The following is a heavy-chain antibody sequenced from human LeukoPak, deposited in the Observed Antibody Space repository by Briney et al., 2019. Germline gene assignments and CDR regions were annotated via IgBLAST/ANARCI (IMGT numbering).Heavy chain of an antibody. CDR1: GFTFNDYY. V-gene: IGHV3-11*04. CDR3: ARGVRGYSRGSRFDY. J-gene: IGHJ4*02. CDR2: ITSSGDTI. Sequence: PGGSLRLSCAASGFTFNDYYMTWIRQAPGKGLEWLSSITSSGDTIYYADSAKGRFTISGDNAKHSLFLQMNSLRDEDTAVYYCARGVRGYSRGSRFDYWGQGILVTVSS. D-gene: IGHD5-18*01.